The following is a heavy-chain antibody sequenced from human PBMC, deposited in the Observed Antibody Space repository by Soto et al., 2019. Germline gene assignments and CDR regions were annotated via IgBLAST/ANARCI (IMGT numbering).Heavy chain of an antibody. J-gene: IGHJ3*02. CDR2: IDYSGST. V-gene: IGHV4-31*03. CDR1: GASISSYGYY. CDR3: ARTYCGGDCYSFSFLSPFDI. Sequence: QVQVQESGPGLVKPSQTLSLICTVSGASISSYGYYWSWIRQHPGQGLEWIGYIDYSGSTYYNPSLKGRVTMSVDTSKNQFSLKLSSVTAVDTAVYYCARTYCGGDCYSFSFLSPFDIWGQGKMVTVSS. D-gene: IGHD2-21*02.